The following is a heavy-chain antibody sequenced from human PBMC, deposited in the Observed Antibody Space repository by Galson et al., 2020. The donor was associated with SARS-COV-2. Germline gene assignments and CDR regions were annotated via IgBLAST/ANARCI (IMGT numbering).Heavy chain of an antibody. CDR1: GGSFRGYY. V-gene: IGHV4-34*01. CDR3: ARFGYNWNDVRGFDY. CDR2: TNHSGST. D-gene: IGHD1-1*01. J-gene: IGHJ4*02. Sequence: PSETLSLTCAVYGGSFRGYYWSWIRQPPGKGLEWIGETNHSGSTNYNPSLKSRVTISVDTSKNQFSLKLSSVTAADTAVYYCARFGYNWNDVRGFDYWGQGTLVTVSS.